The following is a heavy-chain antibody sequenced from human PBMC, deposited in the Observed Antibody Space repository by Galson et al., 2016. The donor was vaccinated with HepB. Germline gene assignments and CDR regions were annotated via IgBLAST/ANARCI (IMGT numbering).Heavy chain of an antibody. D-gene: IGHD2-8*01. CDR2: LSGSGGST. CDR1: GFTFSSFA. CDR3: AKDTPPFPLNGFDI. V-gene: IGHV3-23*01. Sequence: SLRLSCAGSGFTFSSFAMSWVRQAPGKGLEWVSGLSGSGGSTYYAGSVKGRFTIPRDNSKNTVYLQMTSLRAEDTAVYHCAKDTPPFPLNGFDIWGQGTMVTVSS. J-gene: IGHJ3*02.